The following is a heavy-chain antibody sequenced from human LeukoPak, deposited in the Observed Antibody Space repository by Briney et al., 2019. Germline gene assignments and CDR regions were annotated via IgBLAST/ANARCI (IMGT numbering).Heavy chain of an antibody. Sequence: SETLSLTCTVSGGSISSYYWSWIRQPPGKGLEWIGRIYTSGSTNCNPSLKSRVTMSVDTSKNQFSLKLSSVTAADTAVYYCAREGEGYYDSSGYYQMFDYWGQGTLVTVSS. D-gene: IGHD3-22*01. CDR2: IYTSGST. V-gene: IGHV4-4*07. CDR1: GGSISSYY. CDR3: AREGEGYYDSSGYYQMFDY. J-gene: IGHJ4*02.